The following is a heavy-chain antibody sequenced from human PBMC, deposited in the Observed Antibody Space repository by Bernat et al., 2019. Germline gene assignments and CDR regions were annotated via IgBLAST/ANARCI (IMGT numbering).Heavy chain of an antibody. Sequence: EVQLVESGGGLVQPGGSLRLSCAASGFTFSTYWMHWVRQAPGKGLVWVSRINSDGSTTSYADSVKGRFTISRDNAKNILYLQMNSLRVEDTAVYYCARGLRPSSTVTTGYWGQGTLVTVSS. V-gene: IGHV3-74*01. CDR2: INSDGSTT. CDR3: ARGLRPSSTVTTGY. J-gene: IGHJ4*02. D-gene: IGHD4-17*01. CDR1: GFTFSTYW.